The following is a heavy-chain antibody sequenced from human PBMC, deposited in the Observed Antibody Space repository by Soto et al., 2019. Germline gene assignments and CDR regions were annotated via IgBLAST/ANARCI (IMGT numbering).Heavy chain of an antibody. J-gene: IGHJ6*02. CDR2: INHSGST. D-gene: IGHD1-26*01. V-gene: IGHV4-34*01. CDR3: ARLPRPGIGYSYYYYGMDV. CDR1: Y. Sequence: YWSWIRQPPGKGLEWIGEINHSGSTNYNPSLKSRVTISVDTSKNQFSLKLSSVTAADTAVYYCARLPRPGIGYSYYYYGMDVWGQGTTVTVSS.